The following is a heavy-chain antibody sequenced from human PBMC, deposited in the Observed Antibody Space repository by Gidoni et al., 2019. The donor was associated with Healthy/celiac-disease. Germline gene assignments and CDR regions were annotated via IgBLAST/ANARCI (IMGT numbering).Heavy chain of an antibody. D-gene: IGHD1-1*01. J-gene: IGHJ4*02. CDR3: ARDLRSETGSMDY. V-gene: IGHV3-30-3*01. CDR1: GFTFSSYA. Sequence: QVQLVESGGGVVQPGRSLRLSCAASGFTFSSYAMHWVRQAPGKGLEWVAVISYDGSNKYYADSVKGRFTISRDNSKNTLYLQMNSLRAEDTAVYYCARDLRSETGSMDYWGQGTLVTVSS. CDR2: ISYDGSNK.